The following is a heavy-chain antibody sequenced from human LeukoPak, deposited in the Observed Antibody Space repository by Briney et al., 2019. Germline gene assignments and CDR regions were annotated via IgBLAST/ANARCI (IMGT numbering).Heavy chain of an antibody. V-gene: IGHV3-21*01. CDR3: ASCSGGSCYSGRIDY. CDR2: ISSSSSYI. D-gene: IGHD2-15*01. Sequence: GGSLRLSCAAYGFTFSSYSMNWVRQAPGKGLEWVSSISSSSSYIYYADSVKGRFTISRDNAKNSLYLQMNSLRAEDTAVYYCASCSGGSCYSGRIDYWGQGTLVTVSS. CDR1: GFTFSSYS. J-gene: IGHJ4*02.